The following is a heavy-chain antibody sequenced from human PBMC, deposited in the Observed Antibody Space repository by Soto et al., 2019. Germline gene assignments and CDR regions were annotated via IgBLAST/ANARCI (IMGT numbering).Heavy chain of an antibody. CDR2: IYHSGST. CDR3: ARFQPREYSGYGLDY. V-gene: IGHV4-4*02. Sequence: NPSETLSLSCAVSRGSISSSNWWSWVRQPPGKGLEWIGEIYHSGSTNYNPSLKSRVTISVDKSKNQFSLKLSSVTAADTAVYYCARFQPREYSGYGLDYWGQGTLVTVSS. CDR1: RGSISSSNW. D-gene: IGHD5-12*01. J-gene: IGHJ4*02.